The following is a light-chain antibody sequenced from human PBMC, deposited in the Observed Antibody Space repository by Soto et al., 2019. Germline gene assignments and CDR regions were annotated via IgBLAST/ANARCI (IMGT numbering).Light chain of an antibody. J-gene: IGLJ1*01. CDR3: SSYAGSNNFGV. CDR2: EVS. Sequence: QSALTQPPSASGSPGQSVTIFCTGTSSDVGGYNYVSWYQQHPGKAPKLMIYEVSKRPSGVPDRFSGSKSGNTASLTVSGLQAEDEADYYCSSYAGSNNFGVFGTGTKVT. V-gene: IGLV2-8*01. CDR1: SSDVGGYNY.